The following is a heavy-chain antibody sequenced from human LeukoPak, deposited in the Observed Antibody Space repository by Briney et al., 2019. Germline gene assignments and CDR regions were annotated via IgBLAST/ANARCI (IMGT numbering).Heavy chain of an antibody. CDR3: ARDSVTYYYDSSGYPPVYYFDY. Sequence: ASVKVSCKASGGTFSSYAISWVRQAPGQGLEWMGRIIPILGIANYAQKFQGRVTITADNSTSTAYMELSSLRSEDTAVYYCARDSVTYYYDSSGYPPVYYFDYWGQGTLVTVSS. CDR2: IIPILGIA. CDR1: GGTFSSYA. J-gene: IGHJ4*02. V-gene: IGHV1-69*04. D-gene: IGHD3-22*01.